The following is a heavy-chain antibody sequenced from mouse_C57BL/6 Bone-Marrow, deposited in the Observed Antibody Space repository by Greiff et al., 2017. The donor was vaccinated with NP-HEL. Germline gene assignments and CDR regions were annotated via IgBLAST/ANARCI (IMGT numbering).Heavy chain of an antibody. Sequence: EVHLVESGGGLVKPGGSLKLSCAASGFTFSSYAMSWVRQTPEKRLEWVATISDGGSYTYYPDNVKGRFTLSRDNAKNNLYLQMSHLKSEDTAMYYCARRGSGTYFDYWGQGTTLTVSS. CDR1: GFTFSSYA. CDR2: ISDGGSYT. D-gene: IGHD3-2*02. J-gene: IGHJ2*01. V-gene: IGHV5-4*03. CDR3: ARRGSGTYFDY.